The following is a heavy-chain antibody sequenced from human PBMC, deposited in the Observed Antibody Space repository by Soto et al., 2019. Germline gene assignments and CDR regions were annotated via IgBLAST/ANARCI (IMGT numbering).Heavy chain of an antibody. CDR2: INPSGGST. V-gene: IGHV1-46*01. CDR3: ARPPFPECMNAVCYPLDY. J-gene: IGHJ4*02. D-gene: IGHD2-8*01. Sequence: QVQLVQSGAELKKPGASVKISCKASGYTFTSYYRHWVRQAPGQGLEWMGIINPSGGSTNYYQKLQGRVAMTMDTSTSTVYMELNSLRSEDTAVYYCARPPFPECMNAVCYPLDYWGQGTLVTVSS. CDR1: GYTFTSYY.